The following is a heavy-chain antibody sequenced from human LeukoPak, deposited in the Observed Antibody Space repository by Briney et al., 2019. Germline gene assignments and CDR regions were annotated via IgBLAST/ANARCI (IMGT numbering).Heavy chain of an antibody. D-gene: IGHD6-19*01. V-gene: IGHV4-34*01. CDR2: INHSGST. Sequence: PSETLSLTCAVYGGSFSGYYWSWIRQPPGKGLEWIGEINHSGSTNYNPSLKSRVTISVDTSKNQFSLKLSSVTAADTAVYYCARATYSSGWYFWFDPWGQGTLVTASS. J-gene: IGHJ5*02. CDR3: ARATYSSGWYFWFDP. CDR1: GGSFSGYY.